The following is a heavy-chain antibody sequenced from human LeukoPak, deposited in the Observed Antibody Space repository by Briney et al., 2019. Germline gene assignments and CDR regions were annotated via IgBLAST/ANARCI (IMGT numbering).Heavy chain of an antibody. CDR1: GFTFSDYN. V-gene: IGHV3-11*04. CDR2: ISRSGSTK. CDR3: ARDLGPHRSSPNTGAFDI. D-gene: IGHD6-6*01. Sequence: GGSLRLSCAASGFTFSDYNMRWIRQAPGKGLEWVSSISRSGSTKYYADSVKGRFTISRDNAKTSLYLQMTNLRADDTAVYYCARDLGPHRSSPNTGAFDIWGQGTVVTVSS. J-gene: IGHJ3*02.